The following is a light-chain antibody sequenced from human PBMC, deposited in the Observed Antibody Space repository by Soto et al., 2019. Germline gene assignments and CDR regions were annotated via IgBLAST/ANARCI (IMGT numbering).Light chain of an antibody. CDR3: CSYTTSSTYV. CDR1: SSDVGGYNY. V-gene: IGLV2-14*03. Sequence: QSALTQPASVSGSPGQSIAISCTGTSSDVGGYNYVSWYQQHPGKAPNLMIYDVNNRPSGVSNRFSGSKSGNTASLTISGLQAEDEADYYCCSYTTSSTYVFGTGTKVTVL. J-gene: IGLJ1*01. CDR2: DVN.